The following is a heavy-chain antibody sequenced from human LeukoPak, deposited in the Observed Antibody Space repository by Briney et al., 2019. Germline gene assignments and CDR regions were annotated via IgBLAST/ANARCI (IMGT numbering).Heavy chain of an antibody. CDR1: GFTFSNYA. Sequence: GGSLRLSCAASGFTFSNYAMHWVRQAPGKGLEWVAIISYDGSNKYYTDSVKGRFTISRDNSKNTLYLQMNSLRAEHTAVYYCAKDYIYYYDSSGPVGDDAFDIWGQGTMVTVSS. J-gene: IGHJ3*02. D-gene: IGHD3-22*01. V-gene: IGHV3-30-3*01. CDR3: AKDYIYYYDSSGPVGDDAFDI. CDR2: ISYDGSNK.